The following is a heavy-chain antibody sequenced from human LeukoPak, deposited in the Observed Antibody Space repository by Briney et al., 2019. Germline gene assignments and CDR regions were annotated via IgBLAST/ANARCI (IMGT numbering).Heavy chain of an antibody. CDR2: YYYSGST. J-gene: IGHJ4*02. CDR1: GGSISSAY. CDR3: ARHKDKEVAGTFDY. V-gene: IGHV4-59*08. D-gene: IGHD2-15*01. Sequence: PSETLSLTCTVSGGSISSAYGSRIRQPPGQGLEWIGDYYYSGSTNYNPSLKSRVTISVDTSKNQFSLNLSSVTAADTAVYYCARHKDKEVAGTFDYWGQGTLVTVSS.